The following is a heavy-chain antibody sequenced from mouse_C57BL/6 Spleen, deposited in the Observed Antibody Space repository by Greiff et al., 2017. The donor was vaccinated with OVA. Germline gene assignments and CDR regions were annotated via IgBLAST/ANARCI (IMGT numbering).Heavy chain of an antibody. Sequence: EVQLKESGPGLAKPSQTLSLTCSVTGYSITSDYWNWIRKFPGNKLEYMGYISYSGSTYYNPSLKSRISITRDTSKNQYYLQLNSVTTENTATYYCARTHYGRSSWWYFDVWGTGTTVTVSS. D-gene: IGHD1-1*01. CDR2: ISYSGST. CDR1: GYSITSDY. V-gene: IGHV3-8*01. J-gene: IGHJ1*03. CDR3: ARTHYGRSSWWYFDV.